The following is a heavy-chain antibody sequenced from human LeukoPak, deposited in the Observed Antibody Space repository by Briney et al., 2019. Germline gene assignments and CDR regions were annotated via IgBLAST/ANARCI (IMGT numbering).Heavy chain of an antibody. CDR3: ARVHYDILTGYAAHFGY. V-gene: IGHV3-48*01. CDR2: ISSSSSTI. Sequence: GGSLRLSCAASGFTFSSYSMNWVRQAPGKGLEWVSYISSSSSTIYYADSVKGRFTISRDNAKNSLYLQMNSLRAEDTAVYYCARVHYDILTGYAAHFGYWGQGTLVTVSS. CDR1: GFTFSSYS. J-gene: IGHJ4*02. D-gene: IGHD3-9*01.